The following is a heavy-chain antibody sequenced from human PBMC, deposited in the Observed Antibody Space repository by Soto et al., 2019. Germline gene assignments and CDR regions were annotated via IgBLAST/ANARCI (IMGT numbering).Heavy chain of an antibody. D-gene: IGHD6-13*01. J-gene: IGHJ6*02. Sequence: SVKVSCKASGGTFSSYAISWVRQAPGQGHEWMGGIIPIFGTANYAQKFQGRVTITADESTSTAYMELSSLRSEDTAVYYCASAAGNYYGMDVWGQGTTVTVSS. CDR2: IIPIFGTA. CDR1: GGTFSSYA. V-gene: IGHV1-69*13. CDR3: ASAAGNYYGMDV.